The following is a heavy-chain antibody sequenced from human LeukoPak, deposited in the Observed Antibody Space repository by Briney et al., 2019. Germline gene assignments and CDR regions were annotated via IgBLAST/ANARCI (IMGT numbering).Heavy chain of an antibody. V-gene: IGHV4-34*01. CDR2: INHSGST. J-gene: IGHJ5*02. CDR3: ARPAIAAADVYWFDP. CDR1: GGSFSGYY. Sequence: SETLSLTCAVYGGSFSGYYWSWIRQPPGKGLEWIGEINHSGSTNYNPSLKSRVTISVDTSKNQFPLKLSSVTAADTAVYYRARPAIAAADVYWFDPWGQGTLVTVSS. D-gene: IGHD6-13*01.